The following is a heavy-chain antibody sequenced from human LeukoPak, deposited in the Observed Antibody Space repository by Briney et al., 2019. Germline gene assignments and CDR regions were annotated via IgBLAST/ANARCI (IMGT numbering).Heavy chain of an antibody. CDR3: VRGSLASGVVVYYYYYLDV. Sequence: PGGSLRLSCAASGFNYSSYTMNWVRQAPGMGLEWLSYISASRDITYYADSVKSRFTISRDNAKNSLYLQMNSLRAEDTAVYYCVRGSLASGVVVYYYYYLDVWGKGTTVTVSS. V-gene: IGHV3-48*01. CDR1: GFNYSSYT. J-gene: IGHJ6*03. CDR2: ISASRDIT. D-gene: IGHD3-3*01.